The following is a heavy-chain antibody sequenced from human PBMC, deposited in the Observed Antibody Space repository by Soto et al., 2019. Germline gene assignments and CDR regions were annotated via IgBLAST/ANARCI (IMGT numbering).Heavy chain of an antibody. J-gene: IGHJ4*02. D-gene: IGHD3-10*01. V-gene: IGHV4-34*01. CDR1: GGSFSGYY. CDR2: INHSGST. CDR3: ARRVKYGSGRRPAYYFDY. Sequence: SETLSLTCAVYGGSFSGYYWSWIHQPPGKGLEWIGEINHSGSTNYNPSLKSRVTISVDTSKNQFSLKLSSVTAADTAVYYCARRVKYGSGRRPAYYFDYWGQGTLVTVSS.